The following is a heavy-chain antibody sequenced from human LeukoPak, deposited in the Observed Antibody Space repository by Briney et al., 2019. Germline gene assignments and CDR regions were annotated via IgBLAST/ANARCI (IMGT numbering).Heavy chain of an antibody. V-gene: IGHV3-21*01. Sequence: GGSLRLSCAASGFTFSSYSMNWVRQAPGKGLEWVAFISSSSAHINYADSVKGRFTISRDNPRNSLYLQMNSLRAEDTAVYYCARDIGGSYTAIDYWGQGTLVTVSS. D-gene: IGHD1-26*01. CDR1: GFTFSSYS. CDR3: ARDIGGSYTAIDY. CDR2: ISSSSAHI. J-gene: IGHJ4*02.